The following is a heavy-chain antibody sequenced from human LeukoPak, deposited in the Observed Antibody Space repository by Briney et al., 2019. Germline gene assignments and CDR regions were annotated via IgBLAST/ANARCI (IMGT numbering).Heavy chain of an antibody. D-gene: IGHD1-20*01. CDR2: IYYSGSA. V-gene: IGHV4-39*01. CDR1: GGSLSSSSYY. CDR3: ARQYNWDDGLDY. Sequence: SETLSLTCTVSGGSLSSSSYYWGWIRQPPGKGLEWIGSIYYSGSAYYNPSLKSRVTISVDTSKNQFSLKLNSVTAADTAVYYCARQYNWDDGLDYWGQGTLITVSS. J-gene: IGHJ4*02.